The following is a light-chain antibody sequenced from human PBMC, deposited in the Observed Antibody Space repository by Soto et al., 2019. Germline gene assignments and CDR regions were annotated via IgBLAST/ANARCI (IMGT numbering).Light chain of an antibody. J-gene: IGKJ4*01. CDR2: GAS. CDR1: QSVYSN. Sequence: ETMLKNYPATESLSPRESTTLSCRASQSVYSNLAWYRQKPGQAPRLLIYGASSRATGIPDRFSGSGSGTDITLASSILEPEDFAVYYWQQYGSSPSTVGGGTKVDI. V-gene: IGKV3-20*01. CDR3: QQYGSSPST.